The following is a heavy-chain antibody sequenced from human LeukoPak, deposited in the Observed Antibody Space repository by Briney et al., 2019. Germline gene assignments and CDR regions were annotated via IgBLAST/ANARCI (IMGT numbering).Heavy chain of an antibody. J-gene: IGHJ1*01. CDR3: AKDMSVGGSHQYFQH. Sequence: GGSLRLSCAASGFTFDDYAMHWVRQAPGKGLEWVSGISWNSGSIGYADPVKGRFTISRVNAKNSLYLQMNSLRAEDTALYYCAKDMSVGGSHQYFQHWGQGTLVTVSS. CDR2: ISWNSGSI. D-gene: IGHD4-23*01. CDR1: GFTFDDYA. V-gene: IGHV3-9*01.